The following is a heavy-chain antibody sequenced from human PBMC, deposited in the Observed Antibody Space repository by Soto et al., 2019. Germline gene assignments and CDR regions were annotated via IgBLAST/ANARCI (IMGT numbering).Heavy chain of an antibody. Sequence: PGGSLRLSCAASGFTFSYYAMHWVRQAPGKGLEWMAVISDNGNTKYLADSVKGRFTISRDTSKNTLYLQMSSLRVEDTAVYYCARDHGGYPLGIFNIWGQGTRVTVSS. CDR1: GFTFSYYA. CDR3: ARDHGGYPLGIFNI. CDR2: ISDNGNTK. J-gene: IGHJ3*02. D-gene: IGHD3-22*01. V-gene: IGHV3-30-3*01.